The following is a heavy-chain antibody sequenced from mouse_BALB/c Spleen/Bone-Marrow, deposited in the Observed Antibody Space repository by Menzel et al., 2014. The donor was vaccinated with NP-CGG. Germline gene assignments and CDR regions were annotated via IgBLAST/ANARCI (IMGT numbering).Heavy chain of an antibody. V-gene: IGHV1-67*01. CDR1: GYTFTDYA. CDR3: ARSGKVRNAMDY. J-gene: IGHJ4*01. D-gene: IGHD2-14*01. Sequence: VHLVESGAELVRPGASVKISCKGSGYTFTDYAVHWVKQSHTKSLEWIGLISSYYGDATYNQKFKGKATMTVDKSSSTAFLELARLTSEDSAIYYCARSGKVRNAMDYWGQGTSVTVSS. CDR2: ISSYYGDA.